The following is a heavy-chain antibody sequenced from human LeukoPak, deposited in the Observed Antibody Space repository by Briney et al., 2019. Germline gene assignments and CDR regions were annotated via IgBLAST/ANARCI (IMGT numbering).Heavy chain of an antibody. Sequence: SETLSLTCAVYGGTFNAYYWSWIRQPPGKGLEWIGEINHSGITKFNPSLKGRLTISVDTSKHKFSLKLTSVTAADTAVYYCASPTHYDRWARMYWGQGALVTVSS. CDR1: GGTFNAYY. J-gene: IGHJ4*02. CDR3: ASPTHYDRWARMY. D-gene: IGHD3-9*01. CDR2: INHSGIT. V-gene: IGHV4-34*01.